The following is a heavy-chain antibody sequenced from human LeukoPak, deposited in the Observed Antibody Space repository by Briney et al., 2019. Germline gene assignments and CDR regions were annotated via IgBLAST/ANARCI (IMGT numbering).Heavy chain of an antibody. D-gene: IGHD6-19*01. CDR2: ISAYNGNT. V-gene: IGHV1-18*04. CDR1: GYTFTSYY. Sequence: ASVKVSCKASGYTFTSYYMHWVRQAPGQGLEWMGWISAYNGNTNYAQKLQGRVTMTTDTSTSTAYMELRSLRSDDTAVYYCARDASSGWYAHYYYYGMDVWGQGTTVTVSS. J-gene: IGHJ6*02. CDR3: ARDASSGWYAHYYYYGMDV.